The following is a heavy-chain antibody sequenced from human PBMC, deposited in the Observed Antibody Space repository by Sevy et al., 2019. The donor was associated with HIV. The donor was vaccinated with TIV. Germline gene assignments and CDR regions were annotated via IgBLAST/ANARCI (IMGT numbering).Heavy chain of an antibody. D-gene: IGHD4-17*01. CDR3: AEDNSDYGGAYFDS. J-gene: IGHJ4*02. Sequence: SETLSLTCAVSGYSIRSAYQWGWIRQPPGKGLEWIGSIYPGGSAFYNPSLKSRVTISVDMSKNQFSLNLRSVTAADTAVYYCAEDNSDYGGAYFDSWGPGTLVTVSS. V-gene: IGHV4-38-2*01. CDR2: IYPGGSA. CDR1: GYSIRSAYQ.